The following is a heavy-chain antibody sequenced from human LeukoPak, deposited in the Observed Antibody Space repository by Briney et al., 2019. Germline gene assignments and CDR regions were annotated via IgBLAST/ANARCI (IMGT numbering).Heavy chain of an antibody. D-gene: IGHD3-9*01. CDR3: ATTSRLSLRYFDWLTYDC. V-gene: IGHV1-24*01. CDR2: FDPEDGET. Sequence: ASVKVSCKVSGYTLTELSMHWVRQAPGKGLEWMGGFDPEDGETIYAQKFQGRVTMTEGTSTDTAYMELSSLRSEDTAVYYCATTSRLSLRYFDWLTYDCWGRGTLVTVSS. J-gene: IGHJ4*02. CDR1: GYTLTELS.